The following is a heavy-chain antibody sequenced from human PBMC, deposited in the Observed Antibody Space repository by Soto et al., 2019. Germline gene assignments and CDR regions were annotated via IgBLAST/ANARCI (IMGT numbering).Heavy chain of an antibody. D-gene: IGHD5-18*01. CDR3: ANLLPPAMAPGDYYYGMDV. CDR2: ISAYNGNT. CDR1: GYTFTSYG. V-gene: IGHV1-18*01. Sequence: GPSVKVSCKASGYTFTSYGISWVRQAPGQGLEWMGWISAYNGNTNYAQKLQGRVTMTTDTSTSTAYMELRSLRSDDTAVYYCANLLPPAMAPGDYYYGMDVWGQGTTVTVSS. J-gene: IGHJ6*02.